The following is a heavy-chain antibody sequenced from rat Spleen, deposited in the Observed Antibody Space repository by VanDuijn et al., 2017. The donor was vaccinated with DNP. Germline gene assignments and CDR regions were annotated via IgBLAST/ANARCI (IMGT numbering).Heavy chain of an antibody. CDR2: ITYDGGST. D-gene: IGHD1-3*01. CDR3: ARHGRVTTVATYWYFDF. V-gene: IGHV5-29*01. Sequence: EVQLVESGGGLVQPGRSLKLSCAASGFTFSNYGMAWVLQAPTKGLEWVASITYDGGSTYYRDSVKGRFTISRDYAKSTLNLQMDSLRSEDTATYFCARHGRVTTVATYWYFDFWGPGTMVTVSS. J-gene: IGHJ1*01. CDR1: GFTFSNYG.